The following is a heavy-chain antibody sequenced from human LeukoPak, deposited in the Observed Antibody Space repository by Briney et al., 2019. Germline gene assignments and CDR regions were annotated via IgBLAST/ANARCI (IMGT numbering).Heavy chain of an antibody. J-gene: IGHJ4*02. CDR2: ISYDGVNK. Sequence: GGSLRLSCVGYGFTFNTYGMHWVRQAPGKGLGWLAFISYDGVNKYYADSVKGRVTISRDNSKSTLYLQMDSLRAEDTAVYYCAREGMSFFHGSGSYRDYWGQGTLVTVSS. CDR1: GFTFNTYG. CDR3: AREGMSFFHGSGSYRDY. D-gene: IGHD3-10*01. V-gene: IGHV3-30*19.